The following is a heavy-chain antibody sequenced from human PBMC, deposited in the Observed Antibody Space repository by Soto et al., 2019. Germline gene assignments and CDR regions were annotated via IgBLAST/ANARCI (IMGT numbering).Heavy chain of an antibody. J-gene: IGHJ4*02. CDR1: GLTFSDAY. CDR3: TTDRPSRLRKPRV. V-gene: IGHV3-15*01. CDR2: IKTKTDGGAT. D-gene: IGHD4-17*01. Sequence: EGQLVESGGGLVKPGGSLKLSCEGSGLTFSDAYMSWVRQAPGKGLEWVGRIKTKTDGGATEYAAPVKGRFNISRDDSKNTLYVETNSQKTADTAVYYCTTDRPSRLRKPRVWGQGTLVTVSS.